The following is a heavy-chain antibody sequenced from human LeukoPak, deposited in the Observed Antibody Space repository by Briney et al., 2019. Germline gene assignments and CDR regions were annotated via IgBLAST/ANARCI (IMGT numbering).Heavy chain of an antibody. CDR2: INPNSGGT. CDR3: ARDRKVTGTTWFDP. CDR1: GYTFTGYY. D-gene: IGHD1-7*01. V-gene: IGHV1-2*02. J-gene: IGHJ5*02. Sequence: ASVTVSCTASGYTFTGYYMHWVRQAPGQGLEWMGWINPNSGGTNYAQKFQGRVTMTRDTSISTAYMELSRLRSDDTAVYYCARDRKVTGTTWFDPWGQGTLVTVSS.